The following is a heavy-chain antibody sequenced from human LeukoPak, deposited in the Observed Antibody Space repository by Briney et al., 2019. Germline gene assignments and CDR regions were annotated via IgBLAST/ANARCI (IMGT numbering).Heavy chain of an antibody. J-gene: IGHJ5*02. CDR2: IDPSDSYT. CDR1: GYSFTSYW. CDR3: ARPGYSSSWYDL. D-gene: IGHD6-13*01. Sequence: GESLRISCKGSGYSFTSYWISWVRQMPGKGLEWMGRIDPSDSYTNYSPSFQGHVNISADKSISNAYLQWSSLKASDTAMYYCARPGYSSSWYDLWGQGTLVTVSS. V-gene: IGHV5-10-1*01.